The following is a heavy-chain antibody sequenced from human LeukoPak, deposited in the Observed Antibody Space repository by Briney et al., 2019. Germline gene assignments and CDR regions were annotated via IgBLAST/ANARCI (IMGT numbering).Heavy chain of an antibody. CDR1: GGSFSGYY. Sequence: SETLSLTCAVYGGSFSGYYWSWIRQPPGKGLERIGEINHSGSTNYNPSLKSRATVSVDTSKNQFSLKLSSVTAADTAVYYCARGARRGYSGYVHYFDYWGQGTLVTVSS. J-gene: IGHJ4*02. CDR2: INHSGST. D-gene: IGHD5-12*01. CDR3: ARGARRGYSGYVHYFDY. V-gene: IGHV4-34*01.